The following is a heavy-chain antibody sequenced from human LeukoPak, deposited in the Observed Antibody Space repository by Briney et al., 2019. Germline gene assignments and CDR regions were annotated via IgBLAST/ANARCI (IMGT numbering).Heavy chain of an antibody. CDR1: GGSISSYY. CDR3: ARRPSGGWYFDY. V-gene: IGHV4-59*08. D-gene: IGHD6-19*01. CDR2: IYYSGST. J-gene: IGHJ4*02. Sequence: SETLSLTCTVSGGSISSYYWSWIRQPPGEGLEWIGYIYYSGSTNYNPSLKSRVTISVDTSKNQFSLKLSSVTAADTAMYYCARRPSGGWYFDYWGQGTLVTVSS.